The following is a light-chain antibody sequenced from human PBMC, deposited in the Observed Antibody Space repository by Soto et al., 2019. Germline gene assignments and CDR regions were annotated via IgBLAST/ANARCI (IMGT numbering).Light chain of an antibody. CDR3: QQTHSTPPVT. V-gene: IGKV1-39*01. J-gene: IGKJ1*01. Sequence: DIQMTQSPSSLSASVGDRVTITCRASQSISSSLNWYQLKPGKAPKLLIYAASSLQSGVPSRFSGSGSGTDFTLTISSLEPEDFATYYCQQTHSTPPVTFGQGTKVEIK. CDR1: QSISSS. CDR2: AAS.